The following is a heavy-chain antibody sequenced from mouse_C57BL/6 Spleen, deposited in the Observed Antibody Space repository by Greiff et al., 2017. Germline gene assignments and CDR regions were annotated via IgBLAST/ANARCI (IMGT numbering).Heavy chain of an antibody. J-gene: IGHJ2*01. D-gene: IGHD1-1*01. V-gene: IGHV1-64*01. Sequence: QVQLQQPGAELVKPGASVKLSCKASGYTFTSYWMHWVKQRPGQGLEWIGMIHPNSGSTNYNEKFKSKATLTVDKSSRTAYMQLSSLTSEDSAVYYCAIDYYGSSYYFDYWGQGTTLTVSS. CDR1: GYTFTSYW. CDR3: AIDYYGSSYYFDY. CDR2: IHPNSGST.